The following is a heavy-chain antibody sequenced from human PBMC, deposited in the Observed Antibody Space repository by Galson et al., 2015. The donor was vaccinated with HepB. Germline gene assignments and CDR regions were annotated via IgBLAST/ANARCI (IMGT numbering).Heavy chain of an antibody. D-gene: IGHD2-2*02. V-gene: IGHV3-7*01. CDR1: GFTFSSYW. J-gene: IGHJ5*02. CDR3: ARVPYLGYCSSTSCYSWFDP. CDR2: IKQDGSEK. Sequence: SLRLSCAASGFTFSSYWMSWVRQAPGKGLEWVANIKQDGSEKYYVDSVQGRFTISRDNAKNSLYLQMNSLRAEDTAVYYCARVPYLGYCSSTSCYSWFDPWGQGTLVTVSS.